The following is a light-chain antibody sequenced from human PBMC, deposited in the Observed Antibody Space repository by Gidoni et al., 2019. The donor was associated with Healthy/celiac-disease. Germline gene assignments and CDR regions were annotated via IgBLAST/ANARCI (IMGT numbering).Light chain of an antibody. CDR2: GAS. CDR3: QQYGSSPRT. V-gene: IGKV3-20*01. J-gene: IGKJ1*01. CDR1: QSVSSSY. Sequence: DIVSTQPPGTLSLSPGDRATLSCRASQSVSSSYLAWYQQKPGQAPRLLIYGASSRATGIPDRFSGSGSGTDFTLTSSRLEPEDFAVYYCQQYGSSPRTFGQGTKVEIK.